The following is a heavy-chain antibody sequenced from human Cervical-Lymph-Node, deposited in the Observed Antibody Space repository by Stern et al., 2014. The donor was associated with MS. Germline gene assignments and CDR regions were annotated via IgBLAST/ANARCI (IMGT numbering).Heavy chain of an antibody. D-gene: IGHD2-8*02. CDR2: SIPLVNIP. CDR3: ARSKGTGSLEWMYGMDV. CDR1: GVSFSSET. V-gene: IGHV1-69*09. J-gene: IGHJ6*02. Sequence: VQLVESGAEVRKPGSSVTVSCEASGVSFSSETIIWVRQAPGQGLEWMGRSIPLVNIPSVAQRFKGRVTLTAHRATTTVYMKMTSLRSEDTGVYYCARSKGTGSLEWMYGMDVWGQGTTVIVSS.